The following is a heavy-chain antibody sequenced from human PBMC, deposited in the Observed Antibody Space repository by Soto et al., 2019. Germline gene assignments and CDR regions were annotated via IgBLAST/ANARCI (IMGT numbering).Heavy chain of an antibody. CDR3: ARRYYDFWSGYYYYYMDV. V-gene: IGHV4-39*01. CDR1: GGSISSSSYY. D-gene: IGHD3-3*01. J-gene: IGHJ6*03. CDR2: IYYSGST. Sequence: SETLSLTCTVSGGSISSSSYYWGWIRQPPGKGLEWIGSIYYSGSTYYNPSLKSRVTISVDTSKNQFSLKLSSVTAADTAVYYCARRYYDFWSGYYYYYMDVWGKGTTVTVSS.